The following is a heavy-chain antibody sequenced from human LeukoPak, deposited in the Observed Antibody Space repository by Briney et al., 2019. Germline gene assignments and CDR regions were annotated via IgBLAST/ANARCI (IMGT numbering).Heavy chain of an antibody. V-gene: IGHV3-20*01. D-gene: IGHD1-7*01. CDR1: GYTFGYYS. CDR2: TSRSGVFT. Sequence: GGSLRLSCAASGYTFGYYSMNWVRQVPGKGLEWVSGTSRSGVFTGYADFVKGRFTISRDNAKDSLYLQMNSLRVEDTALYHCARKGIGGELGGFDSWGQGTLVTVSS. J-gene: IGHJ4*02. CDR3: ARKGIGGELGGFDS.